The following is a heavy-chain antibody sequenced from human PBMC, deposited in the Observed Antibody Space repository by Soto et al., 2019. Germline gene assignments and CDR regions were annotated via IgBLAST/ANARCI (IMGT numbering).Heavy chain of an antibody. D-gene: IGHD5-12*01. CDR2: INPRSGGT. CDR3: ARDHRDGYNTRFDD. Sequence: ASVKVSCKASGYTFTGYFLHWVRQAPGQGLEWMGWINPRSGGTNYPQKFQGRVTMTRDTSISTVYMELSSLRSDDTAVYYCARDHRDGYNTRFDDWGQGTLVTVSS. J-gene: IGHJ4*02. V-gene: IGHV1-2*02. CDR1: GYTFTGYF.